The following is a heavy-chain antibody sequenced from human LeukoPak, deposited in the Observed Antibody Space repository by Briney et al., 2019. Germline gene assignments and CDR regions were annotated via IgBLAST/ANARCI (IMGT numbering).Heavy chain of an antibody. J-gene: IGHJ4*02. D-gene: IGHD2/OR15-2a*01. V-gene: IGHV1-58*02. CDR1: GFTFTSSA. Sequence: GTSVKLSCKSSGFTFTSSAMQWVRHARGQRLEWIGWIVVGSGNTNYAQKFQERVTITRDMSTSTAYMELSSLRSEDTAVYYCSAVGSITEYSDYWGQGTLVTVSS. CDR2: IVVGSGNT. CDR3: SAVGSITEYSDY.